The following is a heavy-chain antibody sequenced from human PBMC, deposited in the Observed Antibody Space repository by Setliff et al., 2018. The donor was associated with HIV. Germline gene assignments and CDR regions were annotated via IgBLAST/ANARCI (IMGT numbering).Heavy chain of an antibody. D-gene: IGHD6-19*01. V-gene: IGHV4-61*02. CDR1: GDSISSGSYY. J-gene: IGHJ4*02. CDR2: IYTSGST. Sequence: ASETLSLTCTVSGDSISSGSYYWSWIRQPAGKGLEWIGRIYTSGSTNYNPSLKSRVTISVDTSKNQFSLKLSSVTAADTAVYYCASCPGYSSQIYYFDYWGQGTLVTVSS. CDR3: ASCPGYSSQIYYFDY.